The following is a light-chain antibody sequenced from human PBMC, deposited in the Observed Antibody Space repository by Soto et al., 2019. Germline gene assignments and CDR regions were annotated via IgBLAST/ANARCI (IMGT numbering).Light chain of an antibody. CDR3: QQYGRSPPMYT. J-gene: IGKJ2*01. Sequence: DIVLTQSPGTLSLSPGDRATLSCRASQSVNSSYLAWYQQTPGQAPRLLIYGASSRATGIPDMFSGSGSGTDFPLTISRLQPEDFAVYYCQQYGRSPPMYTFGQGTKLEIK. V-gene: IGKV3-20*01. CDR2: GAS. CDR1: QSVNSSY.